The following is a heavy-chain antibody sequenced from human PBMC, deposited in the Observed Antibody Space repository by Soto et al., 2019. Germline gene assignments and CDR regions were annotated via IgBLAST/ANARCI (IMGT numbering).Heavy chain of an antibody. D-gene: IGHD1-1*01. CDR1: GFTFSSYS. CDR2: ISSSSSTI. V-gene: IGHV3-48*02. Sequence: GGSLRLSCAASGFTFSSYSMNWVRQAPGKGLEWVSYISSSSSTIYYADSVKGRFTISRDNAKNSLYLQMNSLRDEDTAVYYCARAYFSRTKPNEDFDYWGQGTLVTVSS. CDR3: ARAYFSRTKPNEDFDY. J-gene: IGHJ4*02.